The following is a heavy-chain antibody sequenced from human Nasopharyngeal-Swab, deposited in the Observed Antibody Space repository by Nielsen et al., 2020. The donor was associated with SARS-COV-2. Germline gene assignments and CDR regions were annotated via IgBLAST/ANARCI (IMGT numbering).Heavy chain of an antibody. J-gene: IGHJ6*02. Sequence: ASVKVSCKASGYTFTSYGISWVRQAPGQGPEWMGWISAYNGNTNYAQKLQGRVTMTTDTSTSTAYMELRSLRSDDTAVYYCARGEDYSNYVGMDVWGQGTTVTVSS. CDR2: ISAYNGNT. D-gene: IGHD4-11*01. CDR3: ARGEDYSNYVGMDV. CDR1: GYTFTSYG. V-gene: IGHV1-18*01.